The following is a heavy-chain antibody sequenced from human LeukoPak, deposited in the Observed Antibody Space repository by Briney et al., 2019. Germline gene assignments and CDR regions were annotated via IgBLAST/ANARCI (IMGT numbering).Heavy chain of an antibody. D-gene: IGHD3-3*01. CDR1: GHTFTSYG. Sequence: ASVEVSCKASGHTFTSYGISWVRQAPGQGLEWMGWISAYNGNTNYAQKLQGRVTMTTDTSTSTAYMELRSLRSDDTAVYYCARDSRITIFGVVTTDAFDIWGQGTMVTVSS. CDR2: ISAYNGNT. V-gene: IGHV1-18*01. J-gene: IGHJ3*02. CDR3: ARDSRITIFGVVTTDAFDI.